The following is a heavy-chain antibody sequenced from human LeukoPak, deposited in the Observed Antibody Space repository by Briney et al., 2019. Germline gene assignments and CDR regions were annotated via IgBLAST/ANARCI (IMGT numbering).Heavy chain of an antibody. CDR2: IYYSGST. Sequence: SETLSLTCTVSGGSISSSSYYWGWIRQPRGKGLGWIVSIYYSGSTYYIPSLNPRVTISVDTSKNQFSLKLSSVTAADTALYYCARGGLGYYGSGSYRSKIDGGIRNDYWGQGTMVTVSS. CDR1: GGSISSSSYY. D-gene: IGHD3-10*01. J-gene: IGHJ3*01. CDR3: ARGGLGYYGSGSYRSKIDGGIRNDY. V-gene: IGHV4-39*07.